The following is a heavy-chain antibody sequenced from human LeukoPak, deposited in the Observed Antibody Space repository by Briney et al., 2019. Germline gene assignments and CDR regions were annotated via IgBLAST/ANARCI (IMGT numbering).Heavy chain of an antibody. D-gene: IGHD6-13*01. CDR3: ARDVAAGTGAFDI. V-gene: IGHV3-21*01. CDR1: GFTFSSYS. J-gene: IGHJ3*02. CDR2: ISSSSSYI. Sequence: GGSLRLSCAASGFTFSSYSMNWVRQTPGKGLEWVASISSSSSYIYYADSVKGRFTISRDNAKNSLYLQMNSLRAEDTAVYYCARDVAAGTGAFDIWGQGTMVTVSS.